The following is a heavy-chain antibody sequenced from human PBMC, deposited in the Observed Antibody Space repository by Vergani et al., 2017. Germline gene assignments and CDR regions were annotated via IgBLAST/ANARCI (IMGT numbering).Heavy chain of an antibody. V-gene: IGHV3-23*01. Sequence: EVQLLESGGGLVQPGGSLRLSCAASGFTFSSYAMSWVRQAPGKGLEWVSTISGSGGSTYYADSVKGRFTISRDNSKNTLYLQMNSLRAEDTAVYYCAKFKSSSWYRTYFDYWGQGTLVTVSS. CDR1: GFTFSSYA. J-gene: IGHJ4*02. CDR2: ISGSGGST. D-gene: IGHD6-13*01. CDR3: AKFKSSSWYRTYFDY.